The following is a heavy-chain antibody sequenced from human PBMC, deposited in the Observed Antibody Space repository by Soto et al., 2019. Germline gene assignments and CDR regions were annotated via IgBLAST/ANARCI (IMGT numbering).Heavy chain of an antibody. D-gene: IGHD3-10*01. V-gene: IGHV1-46*03. CDR2: INPSGGST. J-gene: IGHJ3*02. CDR1: GYTFTSYY. CDR3: DRRDITMVRGANMGDAFDI. Sequence: GPSVKVSCKASGYTFTSYYMHWVRQAPGQGLEWMGIINPSGGSTSYAQKFQGRVTMTRDTSTSTVYMELSSLRSEDTAVYYCDRRDITMVRGANMGDAFDIWG.